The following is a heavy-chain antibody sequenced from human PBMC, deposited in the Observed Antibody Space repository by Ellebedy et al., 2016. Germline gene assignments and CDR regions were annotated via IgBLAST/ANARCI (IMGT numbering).Heavy chain of an antibody. V-gene: IGHV1-46*01. CDR3: ARGGSETGDNWNTGRYYDFWSGYGRPPASGGYMDV. CDR1: GYTFTSYY. Sequence: ASVKVSXXASGYTFTSYYMHWVRQVPGQGLEWMGIINPSGGSTSYAQKFQGRVTMTRDTSTSTVYMELSSLRSEDTAVYYCARGGSETGDNWNTGRYYDFWSGYGRPPASGGYMDVWGKGTTVTVSS. CDR2: INPSGGST. D-gene: IGHD3-3*01. J-gene: IGHJ6*03.